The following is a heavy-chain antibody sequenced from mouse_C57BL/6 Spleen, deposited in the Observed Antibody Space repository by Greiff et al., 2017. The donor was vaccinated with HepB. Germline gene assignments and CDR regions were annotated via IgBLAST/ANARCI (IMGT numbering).Heavy chain of an antibody. CDR3: ARMAGK. V-gene: IGHV14-3*02. CDR1: GLNIKDTY. Sequence: EVQLQESGAELVKSGATVKLSCPASGLNIKDTYMHWLKQWPEQGLEWIGRLAPPNGNTKSDPNFQGKSTITEDISSNTAYLQRSSLTSEDTAVYYSARMAGKWCQGTTLTVSS. CDR2: LAPPNGNT. J-gene: IGHJ2*01.